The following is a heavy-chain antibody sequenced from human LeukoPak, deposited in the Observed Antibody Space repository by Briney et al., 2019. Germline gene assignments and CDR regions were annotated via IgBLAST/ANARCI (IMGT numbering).Heavy chain of an antibody. CDR3: VRNRGHRLVGPTNYFDY. J-gene: IGHJ4*02. Sequence: GASVKVSCKASGYTFTSYVIIWVRQASGQGLEWMGWMNPNSGNTGYAQKFQDRVTMTTDTSTSTAYMDLRSLRSDDTAVYYCVRNRGHRLVGPTNYFDYWGQGTLVTVSS. CDR1: GYTFTSYV. V-gene: IGHV1-8*02. CDR2: MNPNSGNT. D-gene: IGHD1-26*01.